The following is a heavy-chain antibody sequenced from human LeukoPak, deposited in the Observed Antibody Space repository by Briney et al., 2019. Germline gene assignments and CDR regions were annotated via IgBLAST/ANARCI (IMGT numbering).Heavy chain of an antibody. CDR3: AREDDSSGYYSDAFDI. CDR2: IKPDGSEK. D-gene: IGHD3-22*01. V-gene: IGHV3-7*03. Sequence: PGGSLRLSCAASGFNFGTYWMSWVRQAPGKGLEWVANIKPDGSEKHYVDSMKGRFTISRDNAKNSLYLQMNSLRAVDTAVYYCAREDDSSGYYSDAFDIWGQGTRLTVSS. CDR1: GFNFGTYW. J-gene: IGHJ3*02.